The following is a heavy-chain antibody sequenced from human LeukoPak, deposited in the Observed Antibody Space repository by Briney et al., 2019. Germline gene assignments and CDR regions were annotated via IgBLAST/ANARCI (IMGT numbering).Heavy chain of an antibody. D-gene: IGHD4/OR15-4a*01. CDR2: IKDDGSEK. V-gene: IGHV3-7*01. J-gene: IGHJ4*02. Sequence: PGGSLRLSCAASGFTFSNYWMSWVRQAPGKGLEWVANIKDDGSEKYYVGSVKGRFTISRDNAKNSLYLQMNSLRAEDTAVYYCARRGAVDYWGQGTLVTVSS. CDR1: GFTFSNYW. CDR3: ARRGAVDY.